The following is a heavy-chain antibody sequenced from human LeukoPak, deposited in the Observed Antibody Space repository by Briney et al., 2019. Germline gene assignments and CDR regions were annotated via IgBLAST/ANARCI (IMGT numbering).Heavy chain of an antibody. V-gene: IGHV1-69*13. CDR3: ARGAVASAGLDLGY. Sequence: ASVTVSCKASGGTFSSYAISWVRQAPGQGLEWMGGIIPIFGTANYAQKFQGRVTVTADESASTAYMELSSLRSEDTAVYYCARGAVASAGLDLGYWGQGTLVTVSS. CDR2: IIPIFGTA. J-gene: IGHJ4*02. CDR1: GGTFSSYA. D-gene: IGHD6-13*01.